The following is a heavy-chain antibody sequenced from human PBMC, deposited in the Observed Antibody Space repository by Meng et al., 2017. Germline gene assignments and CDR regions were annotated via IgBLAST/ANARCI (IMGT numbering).Heavy chain of an antibody. Sequence: GESLKISCAASGFTFDDYGMSWVRQAPGKGLEWVSGINWNGGSTGYADSVKGRFTISRDNAKNSLYLQMNSLRAEDTALYYCARGRDMTTSNALDLWGRGTLVTVSS. V-gene: IGHV3-20*04. CDR3: ARGRDMTTSNALDL. J-gene: IGHJ2*01. CDR1: GFTFDDYG. CDR2: INWNGGST. D-gene: IGHD4-17*01.